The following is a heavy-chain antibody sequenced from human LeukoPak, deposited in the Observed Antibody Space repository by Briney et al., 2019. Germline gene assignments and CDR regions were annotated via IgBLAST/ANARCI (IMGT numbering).Heavy chain of an antibody. CDR3: ARLGSLWFGELLAFDY. CDR1: GGSISSGDYY. V-gene: IGHV4-30-4*08. D-gene: IGHD3-10*01. CDR2: IYYSGST. J-gene: IGHJ4*02. Sequence: SETLSLTCTVSGGSISSGDYYWSWIRQPPGKGLEWIGYIYYSGSTYYNPSLKSRVTISVDTSKNQFSLKLSSVTAADTAVYYCARLGSLWFGELLAFDYWGQGTPVTVSS.